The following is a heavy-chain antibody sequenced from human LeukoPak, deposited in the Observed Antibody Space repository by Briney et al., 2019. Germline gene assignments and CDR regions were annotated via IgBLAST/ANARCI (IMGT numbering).Heavy chain of an antibody. CDR2: ISHIGTI. Sequence: SETLSLTCTISGDSIDPYSWSWIRQHPGKGLEWIGYISHIGTIKYNTSLMSRVSMGLDKPNNEFSLSLRSVTATDTALYFCARHQGSTVFNYWGRGVPVIVSS. CDR1: GDSIDPYS. J-gene: IGHJ1*01. CDR3: ARHQGSTVFNY. D-gene: IGHD5/OR15-5a*01. V-gene: IGHV4-59*08.